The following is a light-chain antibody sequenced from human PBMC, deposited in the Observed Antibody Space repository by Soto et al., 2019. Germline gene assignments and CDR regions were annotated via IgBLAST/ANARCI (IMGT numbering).Light chain of an antibody. V-gene: IGKV1-39*01. J-gene: IGKJ1*01. Sequence: DIQMTQSPSSLSASVVDRVTITCRASQYISSYLNWYQQKPGKAPKLLIYAASSLQSGVPSRFSGSGSGTDFTLTISSLQPEDFATYFCQQSYSTPPWTFGQGTKVDIK. CDR1: QYISSY. CDR2: AAS. CDR3: QQSYSTPPWT.